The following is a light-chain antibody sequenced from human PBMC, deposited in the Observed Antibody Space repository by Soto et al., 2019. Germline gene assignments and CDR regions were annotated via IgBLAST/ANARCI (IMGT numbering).Light chain of an antibody. CDR3: MQALQTPLT. J-gene: IGKJ4*01. V-gene: IGKV2-28*01. Sequence: DIVMTQSPLSLPVTPGEPASTSCRSSQSLLHSNGYNYLYWYLQKPGQSPQLLIYLGSNRASGGRVRFSVSGSGTDFTLKISRVEAEDVGVYYCMQALQTPLTFGGGTKVDIK. CDR2: LGS. CDR1: QSLLHSNGYNY.